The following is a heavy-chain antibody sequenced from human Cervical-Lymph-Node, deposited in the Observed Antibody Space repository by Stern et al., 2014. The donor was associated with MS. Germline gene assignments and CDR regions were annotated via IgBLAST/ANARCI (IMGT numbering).Heavy chain of an antibody. V-gene: IGHV4-31*03. CDR3: ARDNGQLVQIY. J-gene: IGHJ4*02. CDR1: GGSINSGGHY. D-gene: IGHD6-6*01. CDR2: IYYSGRT. Sequence: VQLVESGPGLVKPSQTLSLTCSVSGGSINSGGHYWSWIRQHPGKGLEWIGYIYYSGRTYYNPSLEGRVAISMDKSKNQFSLTLTSLTAADTAVYYCARDNGQLVQIYWGQGTLVTVSS.